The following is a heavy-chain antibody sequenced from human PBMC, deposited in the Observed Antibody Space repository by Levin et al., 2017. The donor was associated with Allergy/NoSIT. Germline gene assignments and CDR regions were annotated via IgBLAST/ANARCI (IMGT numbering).Heavy chain of an antibody. J-gene: IGHJ4*02. D-gene: IGHD1-26*01. V-gene: IGHV5-51*01. CDR2: IYAGDSET. Sequence: GESLKISCRGSGYSFSNYWIGWVRQRPGRGLECMGIIYAGDSETKYSPSFEGQVSISVDKSLTTAYLEWSSLKTSDTAIYFCARRGAGHSFDSWGQGTLVNVSS. CDR1: GYSFSNYW. CDR3: ARRGAGHSFDS.